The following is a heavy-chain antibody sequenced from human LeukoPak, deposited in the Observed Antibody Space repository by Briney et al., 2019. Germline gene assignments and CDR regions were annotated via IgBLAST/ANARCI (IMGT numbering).Heavy chain of an antibody. V-gene: IGHV4-38-2*02. CDR3: ARVYYEGKFWWFDP. Sequence: KPSETLSLTCTVSGYSISSGYYWGWIRQPPGKGLEWIGSIYHSGSTYYNPSLKSRVTISVDTSKNQFSLKLSSVTAADTAVYYCARVYYEGKFWWFDPWGRGTLVTVSS. CDR2: IYHSGST. J-gene: IGHJ5*02. D-gene: IGHD3-22*01. CDR1: GYSISSGYY.